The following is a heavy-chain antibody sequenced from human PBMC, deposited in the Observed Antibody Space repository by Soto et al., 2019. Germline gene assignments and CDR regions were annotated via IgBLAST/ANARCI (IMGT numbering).Heavy chain of an antibody. Sequence: QMQMVQSGPEVKKPGTSVKVSCKASGFTFTSSAVQWVRQARGQRLEWIGWIVVGSGNTNYAQKFQERVTITRDMSTSTAYMELSSLRSEDTAVYYCAAARTYYDFWSGYAFFDYWGPGTLVTVSS. CDR2: IVVGSGNT. J-gene: IGHJ4*02. CDR1: GFTFTSSA. D-gene: IGHD3-3*01. V-gene: IGHV1-58*01. CDR3: AAARTYYDFWSGYAFFDY.